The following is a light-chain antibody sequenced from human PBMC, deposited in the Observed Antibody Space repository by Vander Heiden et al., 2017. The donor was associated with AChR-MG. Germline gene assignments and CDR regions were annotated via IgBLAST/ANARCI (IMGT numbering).Light chain of an antibody. V-gene: IGLV1-44*01. Sequence: QSVLTPPPPASGTPGQRVTISCSGSSSNIGSNTVTWYQQLPGTAPKLLIYSNNQRPSGVPDRFSGSKSGTSASLAISGLQSEDEADYYCAAWDDSLNGPVFGGGTKLTVL. J-gene: IGLJ3*02. CDR3: AAWDDSLNGPV. CDR2: SNN. CDR1: SSNIGSNT.